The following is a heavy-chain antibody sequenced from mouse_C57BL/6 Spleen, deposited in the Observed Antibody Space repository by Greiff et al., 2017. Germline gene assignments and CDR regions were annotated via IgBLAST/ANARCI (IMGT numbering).Heavy chain of an antibody. D-gene: IGHD1-1*01. CDR1: GYTFTHYW. CDR2: IYPGGGYT. CDR3: SRSLGIYYYCISYGYFDY. V-gene: IGHV1-63*01. J-gene: IGHJ2*01. Sequence: QVQLQQSGAELVRPGTSVKLSCKASGYTFTHYWIGWAKQRPGHGLDLIGVIYPGGGYTNYNEKFKGKATLTADKSSCTAFMQFSSLTSEDAASYYCSRSLGIYYYCISYGYFDYWGQGTTLTVSS.